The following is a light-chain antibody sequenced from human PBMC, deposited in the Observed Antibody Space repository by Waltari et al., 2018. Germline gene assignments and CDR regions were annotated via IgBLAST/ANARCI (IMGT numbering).Light chain of an antibody. CDR1: TGAVTSNDH. CDR3: LLYHGGAQV. V-gene: IGLV7-43*01. CDR2: STN. J-gene: IGLJ2*01. Sequence: QTVVTQEPSLTVSPGGTVTLTCASSTGAVTSNDHPNWFQQKPGQPPTALIYSTNNKQTWTPARFSGSLLGGKAALTLSGVQPEDEADYYCLLYHGGAQVFGGGTKLTVL.